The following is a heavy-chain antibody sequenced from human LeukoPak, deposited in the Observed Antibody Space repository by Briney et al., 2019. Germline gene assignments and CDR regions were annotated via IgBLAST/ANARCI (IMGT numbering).Heavy chain of an antibody. Sequence: GGSLRLSCAASGFTVSSNYMSWVRQAPGKGLEWVSVIYSGGSTYYADSVKGRFTISRDNSKNTLYLQMNSLRAEDTAVYYCARRYSGYDSFDYWGQGTQVTVSS. J-gene: IGHJ4*02. V-gene: IGHV3-53*01. CDR2: IYSGGST. D-gene: IGHD5-12*01. CDR1: GFTVSSNY. CDR3: ARRYSGYDSFDY.